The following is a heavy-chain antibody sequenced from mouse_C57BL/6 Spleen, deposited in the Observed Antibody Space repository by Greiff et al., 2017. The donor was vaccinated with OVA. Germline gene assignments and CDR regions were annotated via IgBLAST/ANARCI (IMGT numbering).Heavy chain of an antibody. CDR3: ARGRDIEGFAY. CDR2: INYDGSST. CDR1: GFTFSDYY. D-gene: IGHD1-3*01. V-gene: IGHV5-16*01. J-gene: IGHJ3*01. Sequence: EVHLVESEGGLVQPGSSMKLSCTASGFTFSDYYMAWVRQVPEKGLEWVANINYDGSSTYYLDSLKSRFIISRDNAKNILYLQMSSLKSEDTATYYCARGRDIEGFAYWGQGTLVTVSA.